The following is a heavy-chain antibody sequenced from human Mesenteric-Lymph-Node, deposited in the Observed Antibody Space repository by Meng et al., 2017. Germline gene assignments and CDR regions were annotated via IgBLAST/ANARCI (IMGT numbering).Heavy chain of an antibody. Sequence: GESLKISCAASGFTFSNSWIHWVRLAPGKGLVWVSRINSDGASTSYADSVKGRFTISRDNAKNTAYLQMNSLGAEDTAVYYCARGVGATVFANWAQGTLVTVSS. D-gene: IGHD1-26*01. J-gene: IGHJ4*02. CDR2: INSDGAST. CDR3: ARGVGATVFAN. CDR1: GFTFSNSW. V-gene: IGHV3-74*01.